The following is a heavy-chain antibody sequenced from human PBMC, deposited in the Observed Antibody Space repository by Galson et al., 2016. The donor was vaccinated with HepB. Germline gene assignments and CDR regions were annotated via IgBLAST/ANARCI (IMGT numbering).Heavy chain of an antibody. CDR1: GFTFSSYA. D-gene: IGHD3-3*01. J-gene: IGHJ4*02. V-gene: IGHV3-30-3*01. CDR2: ISYDGSQK. CDR3: ARGEVGYDFWSGYTY. Sequence: SLRLSCAASGFTFSSYALHWVRQAPGKGLKWVAVISYDGSQKYYADSVKGRFTISRDNSKNTVHLQMNSLRGEDTAVYYCARGEVGYDFWSGYTYWGQGTLVTVSS.